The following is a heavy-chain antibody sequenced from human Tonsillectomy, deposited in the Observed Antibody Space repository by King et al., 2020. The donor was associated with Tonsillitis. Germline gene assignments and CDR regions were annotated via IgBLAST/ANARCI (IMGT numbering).Heavy chain of an antibody. CDR3: AREGFHGYRDV. D-gene: IGHD3-3*01. V-gene: IGHV4-61*02. Sequence: QLQESGPGLVKSSQTLSLTCTVSGGSISSGSYYWSWIRQPAGKGLEWIGRIYNSGSTNYNPSLKSRVTMSVDTSKNQFSLKLSSVTAADTAVYYCAREGFHGYRDVWGKGTTVTVSS. CDR2: IYNSGST. CDR1: GGSISSGSYY. J-gene: IGHJ6*03.